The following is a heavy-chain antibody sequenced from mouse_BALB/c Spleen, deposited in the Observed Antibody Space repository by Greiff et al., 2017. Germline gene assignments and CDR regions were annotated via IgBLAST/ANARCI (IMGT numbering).Heavy chain of an antibody. CDR1: GFSLTSYG. Sequence: VQRVESGPGLVAPSQSLSITCTVSGFSLTSYGVHWVRQPPGKGLEWLGVIWAGGSTNYNSALMSRLSISKDNSKSQVFLKMNSLQTDDTAMYYCARELGFAYWGQGTLVTVSA. V-gene: IGHV2-9*02. D-gene: IGHD4-1*01. CDR2: IWAGGST. J-gene: IGHJ3*01. CDR3: ARELGFAY.